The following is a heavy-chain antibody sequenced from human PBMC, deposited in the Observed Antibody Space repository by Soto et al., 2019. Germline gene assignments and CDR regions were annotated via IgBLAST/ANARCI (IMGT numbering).Heavy chain of an antibody. CDR2: ISGSGGST. CDR3: AKATRRYQLLCYFDY. V-gene: IGHV3-23*01. Sequence: GGSLRLSCASSGFTFSSYAMSLVRQAPGKGLEWVSAISGSGGSTYYADSVKGRFTISGDNSKNTLYLQMNSLRAEDTAVYYCAKATRRYQLLCYFDYWGQGTLVTVSS. CDR1: GFTFSSYA. D-gene: IGHD2-2*01. J-gene: IGHJ4*02.